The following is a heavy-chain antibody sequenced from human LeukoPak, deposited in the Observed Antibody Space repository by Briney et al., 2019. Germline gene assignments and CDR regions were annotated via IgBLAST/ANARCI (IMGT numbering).Heavy chain of an antibody. D-gene: IGHD2-21*01. CDR3: ARGGYWGYYDYMDV. Sequence: SETLSLTCTVSGGSISSSSYYWGWIRQPPGKGLEWIGSIYYSGSTYYNPSLKSRVTISVDTSKNQFSLKLSSVTAADTAVYYCARGGYWGYYDYMDVWGKGTTVTVSS. CDR2: IYYSGST. V-gene: IGHV4-39*01. CDR1: GGSISSSSYY. J-gene: IGHJ6*03.